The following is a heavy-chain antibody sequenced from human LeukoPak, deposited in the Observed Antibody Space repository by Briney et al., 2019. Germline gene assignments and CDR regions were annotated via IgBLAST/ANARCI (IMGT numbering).Heavy chain of an antibody. CDR2: ISSSSYI. V-gene: IGHV3-21*01. CDR3: ARLHSSSSDDY. CDR1: GFTFSSYS. D-gene: IGHD6-6*01. J-gene: IGHJ4*02. Sequence: GGSLRLSCAASGFTFSSYSMNWVRQAPGKGLEWVSSISSSSYIYYADSVKGRFTISRDNAKNSLYLQMNSLRAEDTAVYYCARLHSSSSDDYWGQGTLVTVSS.